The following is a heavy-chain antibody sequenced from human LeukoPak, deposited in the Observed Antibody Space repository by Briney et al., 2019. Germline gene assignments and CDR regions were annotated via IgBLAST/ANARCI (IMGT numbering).Heavy chain of an antibody. D-gene: IGHD5-12*01. J-gene: IGHJ4*02. CDR2: IYYSGST. V-gene: IGHV4-59*01. CDR1: GGSMSSYY. Sequence: SETLSLTCTVSGGSMSSYYWSWIRQPPGKGLQRTGHIYYSGSTKYNPSLKSRVTISADTSKNQFSLKLSSVTPADTAVYYCARVRYSGYGDFDYWGQGTLVTVSS. CDR3: ARVRYSGYGDFDY.